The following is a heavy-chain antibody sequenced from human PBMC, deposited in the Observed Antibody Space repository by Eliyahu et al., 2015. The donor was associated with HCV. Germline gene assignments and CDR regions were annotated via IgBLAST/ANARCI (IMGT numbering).Heavy chain of an antibody. CDR2: LSWNGTNM. J-gene: IGHJ4*02. CDR1: GFPFDDYA. D-gene: IGHD4-17*01. CDR3: AKDFVYGSYGDSPYFDF. Sequence: EVQLVESGGGLVQPGRSLRLSCAASGFPFDDYAMHWVRRAPGKGLGWVSSLSWNGTNMDYADSVKGRFTISRDNAKNYLYLQMNSLRVEDTALYYCAKDFVYGSYGDSPYFDFWGLGTLVTVSS. V-gene: IGHV3-9*01.